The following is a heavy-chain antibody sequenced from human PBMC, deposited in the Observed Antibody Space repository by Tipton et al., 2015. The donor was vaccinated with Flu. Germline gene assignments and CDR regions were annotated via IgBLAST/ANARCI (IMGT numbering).Heavy chain of an antibody. CDR3: ACNGDDVVGWFDP. J-gene: IGHJ5*02. D-gene: IGHD4-17*01. CDR2: IYYSGST. Sequence: TLSLTCTVSGGSISSGGYYWSWIRQHPGKGLEWIGYIYYSGSTYYNPSLKSRVTISVDTSKNQFSLKLSPVTAADTAVYYCACNGDDVVGWFDPWGQGTLVPVSS. CDR1: GGSISSGGYY. V-gene: IGHV4-31*03.